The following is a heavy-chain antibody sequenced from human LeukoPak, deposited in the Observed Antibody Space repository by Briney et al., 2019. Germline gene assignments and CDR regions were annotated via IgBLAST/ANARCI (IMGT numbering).Heavy chain of an antibody. J-gene: IGHJ4*02. D-gene: IGHD3-22*01. Sequence: GGSVTVSCKASGYTFNGYHMHWVRQAPGQGLEWMGGIIPIVGTANYAQTFQGRVTITADKSTSTAYMELSSLRSEDTAVYCCIRTYYDSSGYIPVDGDYWGQGTLVTVSS. CDR3: IRTYYDSSGYIPVDGDY. CDR1: GYTFNGYH. CDR2: IIPIVGTA. V-gene: IGHV1-69*06.